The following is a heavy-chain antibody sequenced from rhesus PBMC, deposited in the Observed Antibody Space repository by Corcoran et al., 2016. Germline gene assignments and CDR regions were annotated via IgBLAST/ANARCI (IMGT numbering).Heavy chain of an antibody. Sequence: QVQLQESGPGLVKPSETLSLTCAVSGASVSGDWWTWIRQAPGKGLEWIGEIKGKTEPTNHTPTLNSRVTISKDASKSQFSLKLSSVTAADTAVYYCASCSSTYCSYNRFDVWGPGVLVTVSS. D-gene: IGHD2-15*01. V-gene: IGHV4-80*01. CDR3: ASCSSTYCSYNRFDV. CDR1: GASVSGDW. J-gene: IGHJ5-1*01. CDR2: IKGKTEPT.